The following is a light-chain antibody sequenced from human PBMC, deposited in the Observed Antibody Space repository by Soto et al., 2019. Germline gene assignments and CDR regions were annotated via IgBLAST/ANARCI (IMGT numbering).Light chain of an antibody. Sequence: DIVLTQSPLSLPVTPGEAASISCRSSQSLLHYNGYNCLDWYLQKPGQSPQLLIYLGSNRASGVPDRFSGSGSGTDFTLKISRVEAEDVGIYYCMQGLQTPLTCGGGTSVEIK. V-gene: IGKV2-28*01. CDR2: LGS. CDR3: MQGLQTPLT. CDR1: QSLLHYNGYNC. J-gene: IGKJ4*01.